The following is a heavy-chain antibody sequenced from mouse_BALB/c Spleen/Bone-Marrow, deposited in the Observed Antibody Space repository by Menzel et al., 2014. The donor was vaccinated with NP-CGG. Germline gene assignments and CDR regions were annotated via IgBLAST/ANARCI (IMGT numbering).Heavy chain of an antibody. J-gene: IGHJ2*01. V-gene: IGHV5-6*01. CDR1: GFTFSNYG. CDR3: ARRRDYDYFDY. CDR2: ISSGGTYT. D-gene: IGHD2-4*01. Sequence: EVQGVESGGDLVKPGGSLKLSCAASGFTFSNYGMSWVRQIPDKRLEWVATISSGGTYTFYPDSVKGRFTISRDNTKNTLTLQMTSLKSEDTAMYYCARRRDYDYFDYWGQGTTLTVPS.